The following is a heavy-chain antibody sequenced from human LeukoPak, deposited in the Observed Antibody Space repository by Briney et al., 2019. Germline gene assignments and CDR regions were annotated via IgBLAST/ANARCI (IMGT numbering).Heavy chain of an antibody. CDR1: GGSISSYY. V-gene: IGHV4-59*08. Sequence: SETLSLTCTVSGGSISSYYWSWIRQPPGKGLEWIGYIYYSGSTNYNPSLKSRVTISVDTSKNQFSLKLSSVTAADTAVYYCARYEQWELWGYFDYWGQGTLVTVSS. CDR2: IYYSGST. J-gene: IGHJ4*02. D-gene: IGHD1-26*01. CDR3: ARYEQWELWGYFDY.